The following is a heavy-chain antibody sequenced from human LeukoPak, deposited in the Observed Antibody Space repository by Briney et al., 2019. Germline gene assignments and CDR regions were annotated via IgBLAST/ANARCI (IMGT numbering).Heavy chain of an antibody. V-gene: IGHV4-4*07. CDR1: GGSISTYY. D-gene: IGHD4-23*01. Sequence: SETLSLTCTVSGGSISTYYWSWIRQPAGKGLEWIGRMYSTGSTNYNPSLKSRVTMSVDTSKNQFSLNLSSVTAADTAIYYCARDRTYGGNSGFDYWGQGTLVTVSS. CDR2: MYSTGST. CDR3: ARDRTYGGNSGFDY. J-gene: IGHJ4*02.